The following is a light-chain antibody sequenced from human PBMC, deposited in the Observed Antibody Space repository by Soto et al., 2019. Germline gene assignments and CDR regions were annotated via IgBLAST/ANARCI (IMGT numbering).Light chain of an antibody. CDR2: RAS. V-gene: IGKV1-5*03. J-gene: IGKJ2*01. Sequence: DIQMTQSPSTLSASVGDRVTITCRASQSISNWLAWYQQKPGKAPKLLLYRASAVESGVPSRFSGSGSGTEFTLTISSLQPDDFATYYCQQYSTYSHTFGQGTKLEI. CDR1: QSISNW. CDR3: QQYSTYSHT.